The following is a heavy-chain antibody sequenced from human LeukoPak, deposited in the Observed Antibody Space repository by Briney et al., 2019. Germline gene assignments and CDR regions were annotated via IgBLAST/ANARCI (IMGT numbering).Heavy chain of an antibody. V-gene: IGHV3-48*01. D-gene: IGHD1-26*01. J-gene: IGHJ6*03. CDR3: AKGYYQFDYYYYMDV. CDR1: GFTFSSYS. CDR2: ISSSSSTI. Sequence: GGSLRLSCAASGFTFSSYSMNWVRQAPGKGLEWVSYISSSSSTIYYADSVKGRFTISRDNAKNSLYPQMNSLRAEDTAVYYCAKGYYQFDYYYYMDVWGKGTTVTVSS.